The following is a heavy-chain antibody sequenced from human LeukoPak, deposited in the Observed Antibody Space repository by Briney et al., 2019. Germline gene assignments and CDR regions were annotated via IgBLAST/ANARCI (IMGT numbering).Heavy chain of an antibody. CDR2: ISWNRGSI. D-gene: IGHD3-9*01. V-gene: IGHV3-9*03. J-gene: IGHJ3*02. CDR1: GFTFDDYA. Sequence: GGSLRLSCAASGFTFDDYAMHWVRQAPGKGLEWVSGISWNRGSIVYADSVKGRFTISRDNAKDSLYLQMNSLRAVVMALYYCAKDTYYDILTGGNAFDIWGQGTMVTVSS. CDR3: AKDTYYDILTGGNAFDI.